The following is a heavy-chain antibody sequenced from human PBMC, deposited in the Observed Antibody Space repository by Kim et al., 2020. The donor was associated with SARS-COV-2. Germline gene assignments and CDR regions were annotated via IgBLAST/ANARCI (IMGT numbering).Heavy chain of an antibody. Sequence: GGSLRLSCAASGFTFSNAWMSWVRQAPGKGLEWVGRIKSKTDGGTTDYAAPVKGRFTISRDDSKNTLYLQMNSLKTEDTAVYYCTTEYYDILTGYSDYWGQGTLVTVSS. CDR1: GFTFSNAW. CDR3: TTEYYDILTGYSDY. J-gene: IGHJ4*02. V-gene: IGHV3-15*01. CDR2: IKSKTDGGTT. D-gene: IGHD3-9*01.